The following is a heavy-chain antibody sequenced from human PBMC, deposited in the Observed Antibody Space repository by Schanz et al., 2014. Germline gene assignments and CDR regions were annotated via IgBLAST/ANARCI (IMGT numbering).Heavy chain of an antibody. V-gene: IGHV4-34*01. CDR2: INHSGST. Sequence: QVQLQQWGAGLLKPSETLSLTCAVYGGSFSAYYWNWIRQPPGKGLEWIGEINHSGSTNYNPSLKRRVTISINTSKGQFSLKLNSVTAADTAVYYCARGGVRDDNSPGTGVRDDYNPGTYWGQGTLVTVSS. J-gene: IGHJ4*02. CDR3: ARGGVRDDNSPGTGVRDDYNPGTY. D-gene: IGHD3-16*01. CDR1: GGSFSAYY.